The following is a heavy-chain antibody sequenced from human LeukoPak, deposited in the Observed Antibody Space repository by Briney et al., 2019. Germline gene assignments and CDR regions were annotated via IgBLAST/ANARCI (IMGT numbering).Heavy chain of an antibody. CDR2: IYYTGST. D-gene: IGHD1-26*01. V-gene: IGHV4-30-4*07. CDR3: AREIVGTPWVDY. Sequence: TLSLTCAVSGGSINSAGYSWRWIRQPPGKGLDHIEYIYYTGSTYDNPSLKIRLTIPLDTAKNQVSLELTAVPSADPAVYYCAREIVGTPWVDYWGQGTLVTVSS. CDR1: GGSINSAGYS. J-gene: IGHJ4*02.